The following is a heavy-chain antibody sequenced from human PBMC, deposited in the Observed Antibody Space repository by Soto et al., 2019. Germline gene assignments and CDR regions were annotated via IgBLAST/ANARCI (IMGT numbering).Heavy chain of an antibody. CDR2: IYYSGST. CDR3: ASFTAEGGGSGSYYNLKFDP. Sequence: KASETLSLTCTVSGGSISSYYWSWIRQPPGKGLEWIGYIYYSGSTNYNPSLKSRVTISVDTSKNQFSLKLSSVTAADTAVYYCASFTAEGGGSGSYYNLKFDPWGQGTLVTVSS. D-gene: IGHD3-10*01. J-gene: IGHJ5*02. V-gene: IGHV4-59*01. CDR1: GGSISSYY.